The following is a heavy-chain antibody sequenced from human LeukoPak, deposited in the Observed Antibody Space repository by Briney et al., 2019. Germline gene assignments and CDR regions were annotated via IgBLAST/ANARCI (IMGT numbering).Heavy chain of an antibody. CDR3: ARIGGSRGCSSTSCYPDY. V-gene: IGHV1-18*01. Sequence: ALVKVSCKASGYTFTSYGIRWVRQAPGQGLEWMGWISAYNGNTNYAQKLQGRVTMTTDTSTSTAYMELRSLRSDDTAVYYCARIGGSRGCSSTSCYPDYWGQGTLVTVSS. CDR2: ISAYNGNT. D-gene: IGHD2-2*01. J-gene: IGHJ4*02. CDR1: GYTFTSYG.